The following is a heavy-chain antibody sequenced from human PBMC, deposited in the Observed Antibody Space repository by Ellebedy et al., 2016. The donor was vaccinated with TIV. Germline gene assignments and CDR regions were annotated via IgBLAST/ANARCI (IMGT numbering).Heavy chain of an antibody. CDR2: ISESGGTR. Sequence: GESLKISCAASGFAFNDYYMSWIRQAPGKGLEWVSYISESGGTRHYADSVKGRFTISRDNAKNSLYLQMHSLRVEDTAVYYCARDHDNRGLLLPYYFDYWGQGSLVTVSS. CDR1: GFAFNDYY. CDR3: ARDHDNRGLLLPYYFDY. J-gene: IGHJ4*02. V-gene: IGHV3-11*04. D-gene: IGHD3-22*01.